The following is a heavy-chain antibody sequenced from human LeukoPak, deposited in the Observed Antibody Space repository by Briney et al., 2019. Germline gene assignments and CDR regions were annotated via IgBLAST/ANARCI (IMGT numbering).Heavy chain of an antibody. J-gene: IGHJ2*01. CDR2: INPSGGST. D-gene: IGHD3-22*01. V-gene: IGHV1-46*01. CDR3: ARDRDYYDSSGSPGVYWYFDL. CDR1: GYTFTGYY. Sequence: ASVKVSCKASGYTFTGYYMHWVRQAPGQGLEWMGIINPSGGSTSYAQKFQGRVTMTRDTSTSTVYMELSSLRSEDTAIYCCARDRDYYDSSGSPGVYWYFDLWGRGTLVTVSS.